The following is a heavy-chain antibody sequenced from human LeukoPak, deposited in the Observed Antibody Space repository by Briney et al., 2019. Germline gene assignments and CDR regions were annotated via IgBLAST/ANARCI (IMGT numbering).Heavy chain of an antibody. CDR2: ISGSGGST. D-gene: IGHD1-26*01. V-gene: IGHV3-23*01. CDR1: GFTFSSYA. J-gene: IGHJ6*02. CDR3: AKAAGATTSYYYYSMDV. Sequence: GGSLRLSCAASGFTFSSYAMSWVRQAPGKGLEWVSAISGSGGSTYYADSVKGRFTISRDNSKNTLYLQMNSLRAEDTAVYYCAKAAGATTSYYYYSMDVWGQGTTVTVSS.